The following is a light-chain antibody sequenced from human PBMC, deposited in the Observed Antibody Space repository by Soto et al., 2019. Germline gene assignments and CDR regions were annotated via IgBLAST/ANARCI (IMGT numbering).Light chain of an antibody. Sequence: QSVLTQPPSASGSPGQSVTFSCTGTKSDIGVYDFVSWYQHDPGKAPRLIIYEVVQRPSGVPDRFSGSKSGNTASLTVSGLQAADEADYFCKSYAGSNTYVFGSGTKLTVL. CDR1: KSDIGVYDF. CDR3: KSYAGSNTYV. CDR2: EVV. J-gene: IGLJ6*01. V-gene: IGLV2-8*01.